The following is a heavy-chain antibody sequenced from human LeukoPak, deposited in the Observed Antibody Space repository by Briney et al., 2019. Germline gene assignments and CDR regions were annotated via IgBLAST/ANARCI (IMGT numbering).Heavy chain of an antibody. CDR2: ISSSSSYI. CDR1: GFTFSSYS. CDR3: AARSGFGRSWPEYFQH. J-gene: IGHJ1*01. V-gene: IGHV3-21*01. D-gene: IGHD6-13*01. Sequence: GGSLRLSCAASGFTFSSYSMNWVRQAPGKGLEWVSSISSSSSYIYYADSVKGRFTISRDNAKNSLYLQMNSLRAEDTAVYYCAARSGFGRSWPEYFQHWGQGTLVTVSS.